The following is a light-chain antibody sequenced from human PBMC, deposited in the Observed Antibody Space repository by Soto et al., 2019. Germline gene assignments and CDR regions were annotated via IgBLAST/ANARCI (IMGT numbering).Light chain of an antibody. J-gene: IGLJ2*01. CDR1: SGSVSTSYY. V-gene: IGLV8-61*01. CDR2: STN. Sequence: QTVVTQEPSFSVSPGGTVTLTCGLSSGSVSTSYYPSWYQQTPGQAPRTLIYSTNTRSSGVPDRFSGSILGNKAALTITGAQADDESDYYCVLYVGSGIWVFGGGIKVTVL. CDR3: VLYVGSGIWV.